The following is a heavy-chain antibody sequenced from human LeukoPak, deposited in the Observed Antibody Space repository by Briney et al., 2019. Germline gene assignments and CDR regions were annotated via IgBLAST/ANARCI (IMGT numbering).Heavy chain of an antibody. CDR2: ISGSGGST. CDR1: GFTFSSYG. D-gene: IGHD3-22*01. Sequence: GGSLRLSCAASGFTFSSYGMSWVRQAPGKGLEWVSAISGSGGSTYYADSVKGRFTISRDNSKNTLYLQMNSLRAEDTAVYYCAKASTHYYDSSTKGDFWDYWGQGTLVTVSS. J-gene: IGHJ4*02. V-gene: IGHV3-23*01. CDR3: AKASTHYYDSSTKGDFWDY.